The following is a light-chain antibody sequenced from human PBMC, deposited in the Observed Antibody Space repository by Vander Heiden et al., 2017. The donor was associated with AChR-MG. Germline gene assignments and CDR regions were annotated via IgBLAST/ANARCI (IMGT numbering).Light chain of an antibody. CDR3: QQDSSSQT. CDR1: QSVGSSY. J-gene: IGKJ1*01. Sequence: IVLTQSPGTLSLSPGERATLSCRASQSVGSSYLAWYQQKPGQAPRRLIFGAASRATGIPDRFSGSGSGTDFTLAISRLEPEDFAGYYCQQDSSSQTFGQGTKVEIK. V-gene: IGKV3-20*01. CDR2: GAA.